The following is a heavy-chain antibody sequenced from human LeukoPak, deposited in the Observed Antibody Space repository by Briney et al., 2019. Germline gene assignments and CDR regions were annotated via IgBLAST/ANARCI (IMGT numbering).Heavy chain of an antibody. J-gene: IGHJ2*01. V-gene: IGHV4-28*01. CDR2: IYYSGST. CDR3: ARSLATTGYWYFDL. D-gene: IGHD4-17*01. CDR1: GYSISSNNW. Sequence: SDTLSHTCAVSGYSISSNNWCGWIRPPPGKGLEWIGYIYYSGSTYYNPSLKSRVTMSVDTSKNQFSLKLSSVTAVDTALYYCARSLATTGYWYFDLWGRGAPVTVSS.